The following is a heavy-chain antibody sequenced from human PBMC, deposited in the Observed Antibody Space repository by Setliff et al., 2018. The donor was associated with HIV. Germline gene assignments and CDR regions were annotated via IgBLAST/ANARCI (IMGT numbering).Heavy chain of an antibody. V-gene: IGHV1-3*04. Sequence: GASVKVSCKASGYTFTFHSIHWMRQAPVQRLEWMGWVYTNNGDTKYSHKFQDRVTFTRDTSTSTAYMELRSLRSDDTAVYYCARGNNGYYYESSGYYHWGQGTLVTFSS. CDR1: GYTFTFHS. J-gene: IGHJ5*02. CDR3: ARGNNGYYYESSGYYH. CDR2: VYTNNGDT. D-gene: IGHD3-22*01.